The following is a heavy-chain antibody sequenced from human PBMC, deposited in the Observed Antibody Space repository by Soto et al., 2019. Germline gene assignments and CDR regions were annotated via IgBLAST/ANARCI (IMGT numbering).Heavy chain of an antibody. Sequence: VASVKVSCKASGYTFTSYGISWVRQAPGQGLEWMGWISAYNGNTNYAQKLQGRVTMTTDTSTSTAYMELRSLRSDDTAVYYCAGEQDGWFDYWSQGTLVTVSS. V-gene: IGHV1-18*01. J-gene: IGHJ4*02. D-gene: IGHD6-19*01. CDR2: ISAYNGNT. CDR1: GYTFTSYG. CDR3: AGEQDGWFDY.